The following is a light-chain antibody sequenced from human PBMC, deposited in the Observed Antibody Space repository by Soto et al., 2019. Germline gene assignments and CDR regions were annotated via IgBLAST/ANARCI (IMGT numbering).Light chain of an antibody. CDR1: QDIRNF. J-gene: IGKJ3*01. V-gene: IGKV1-27*01. Sequence: DIQMTQSPTSLSASVGDRVTITCRASQDIRNFVAWYQQKPGKAPKLLIYAASTLQSGVPSRFSGSGSGTDFTLTVNSLQPEAVATTSCQKYSSVPVFGPGTEMEIK. CDR2: AAS. CDR3: QKYSSVPV.